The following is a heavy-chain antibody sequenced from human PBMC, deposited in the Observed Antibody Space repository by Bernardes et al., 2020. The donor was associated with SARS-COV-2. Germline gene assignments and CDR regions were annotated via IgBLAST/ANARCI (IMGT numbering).Heavy chain of an antibody. D-gene: IGHD5-18*01. CDR2: IDPSDSYT. CDR3: ASRVDTAYYYYGMDV. J-gene: IGHJ6*02. Sequence: GESLKIPCKGSGYSFTSYWISWVRQMPGKGLEWMGRIDPSDSYTNYSPSFQGHVTISADKSISTAYLQWSSLKASDTAMYYCASRVDTAYYYYGMDVWGQGTTVTVSS. V-gene: IGHV5-10-1*01. CDR1: GYSFTSYW.